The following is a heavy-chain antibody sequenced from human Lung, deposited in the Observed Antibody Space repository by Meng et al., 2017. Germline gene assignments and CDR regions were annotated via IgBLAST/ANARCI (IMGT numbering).Heavy chain of an antibody. J-gene: IGHJ2*01. Sequence: QVVPVESGGGVVRPGGSLRLSCAASGFTFNTDAMHWVRQAPGKGLEWVSLMSFDGAQIYYSDSVRGRFTISRDNSKNTLYLQMNSLRAEDTAVYYCARDKPPNDVWGRGTLVTVSS. CDR1: GFTFNTDA. CDR2: MSFDGAQI. CDR3: ARDKPPNDV. V-gene: IGHV3-30*01.